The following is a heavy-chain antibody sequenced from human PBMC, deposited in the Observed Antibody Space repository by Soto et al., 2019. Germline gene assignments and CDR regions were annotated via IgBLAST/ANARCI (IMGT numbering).Heavy chain of an antibody. CDR3: ARVGTFAEHFDY. Sequence: SETLSLTCTVSGGSISGYYWSWIRQPPGKGLEWIGHIYSSGDTRYSPSLNSRLIISVDTYKNQFSLMLDSVTAADTAVYFCARVGTFAEHFDYWSQGTLVTVYS. V-gene: IGHV4-59*12. J-gene: IGHJ4*02. D-gene: IGHD1-26*01. CDR2: IYSSGDT. CDR1: GGSISGYY.